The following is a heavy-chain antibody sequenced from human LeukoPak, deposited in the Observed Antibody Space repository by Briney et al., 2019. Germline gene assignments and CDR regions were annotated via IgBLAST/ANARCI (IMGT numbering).Heavy chain of an antibody. CDR1: GFSFSSYA. CDR3: AKGGKWDVTPFDY. D-gene: IGHD1-26*01. V-gene: IGHV3-23*01. J-gene: IGHJ4*02. Sequence: GGSLRLSCAASGFSFSSYAMVWVREGPGKGLEWVSAISGSGDSTYYADSVKGRFTISRDNSKNTLYLQMNSLRAEDTAVYYCAKGGKWDVTPFDYWGQGTLVTVSS. CDR2: ISGSGDST.